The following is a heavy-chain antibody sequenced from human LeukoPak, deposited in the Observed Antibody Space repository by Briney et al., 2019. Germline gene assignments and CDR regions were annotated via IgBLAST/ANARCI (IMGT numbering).Heavy chain of an antibody. CDR2: ISSSSSYI. Sequence: GRSLRLSCAASGFTFSDYYMSWLRQAPGKGLDWVSYISSSSSYINSADSVKGRFTISRDNAKNSLYLQMNSLRAEDTAVYYCARDLYINYVRYFHHWGQGTLVTVSS. V-gene: IGHV3-11*06. D-gene: IGHD4-11*01. J-gene: IGHJ1*01. CDR1: GFTFSDYY. CDR3: ARDLYINYVRYFHH.